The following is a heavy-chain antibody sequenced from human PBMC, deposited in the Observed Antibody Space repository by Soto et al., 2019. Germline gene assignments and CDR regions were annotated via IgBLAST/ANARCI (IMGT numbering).Heavy chain of an antibody. CDR3: ARGPAQFDP. J-gene: IGHJ5*02. CDR2: INPMLGVA. V-gene: IGHV1-69*10. D-gene: IGHD2-2*01. CDR1: GGSFSSLV. Sequence: SVKVSCKASGGSFSSLVISWLRQAPGQGPEWMGGINPMLGVANFAQKFQDRVTITADESTTTAYMELSSLRSEDTAVYYCARGPAQFDPWGQGTLVTVS.